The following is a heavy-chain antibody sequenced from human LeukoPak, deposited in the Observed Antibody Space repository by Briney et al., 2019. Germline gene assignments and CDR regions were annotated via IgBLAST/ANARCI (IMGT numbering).Heavy chain of an antibody. CDR3: ASRITIFGVERASYYYYGMDV. CDR1: GFTFSSYA. CDR2: ISGSGGST. Sequence: GGSLRLSCAASGFTFSSYAMSWVRQAPGKGLEWVSAISGSGGSTYYADSVKGRFTISRDNSKNTLYLQMNSLRAEDTAVYYCASRITIFGVERASYYYYGMDVWGQGTTVTVSS. D-gene: IGHD3-3*01. V-gene: IGHV3-23*01. J-gene: IGHJ6*02.